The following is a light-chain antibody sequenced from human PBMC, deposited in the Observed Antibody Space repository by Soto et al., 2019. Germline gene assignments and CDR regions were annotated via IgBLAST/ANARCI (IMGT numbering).Light chain of an antibody. CDR1: QSVSSF. CDR2: DAS. J-gene: IGKJ4*01. CDR3: HQRSNWLT. V-gene: IGKV3-11*01. Sequence: EIVLTQSPATLSLSPGERATLSCRASQSVSSFLAWYQHRPGQAPRLLIYDASNRATGIPARFSGSGSGTDFPLTISSLEPEDFAVYYCHQRSNWLTFGGGTKVEIK.